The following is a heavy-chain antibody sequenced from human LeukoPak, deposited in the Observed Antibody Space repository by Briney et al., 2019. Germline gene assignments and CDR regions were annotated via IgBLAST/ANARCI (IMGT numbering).Heavy chain of an antibody. V-gene: IGHV4-39*07. D-gene: IGHD6-13*01. Sequence: SETLSLTCTVSGGSISSSSYYWGWIRQPPGKGLEWIGSIYYSGSTYYNPSLKSRVTISVDTSKNQFSLKLSSVTAADTAVYYCARDPVYGAAAGTYWGQGTLVTVSS. CDR1: GGSISSSSYY. CDR3: ARDPVYGAAAGTY. J-gene: IGHJ4*02. CDR2: IYYSGST.